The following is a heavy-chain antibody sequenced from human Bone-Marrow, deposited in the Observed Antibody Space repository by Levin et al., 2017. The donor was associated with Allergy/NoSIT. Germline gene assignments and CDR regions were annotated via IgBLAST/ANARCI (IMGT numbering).Heavy chain of an antibody. J-gene: IGHJ6*02. CDR1: GFSFSSYG. D-gene: IGHD1-7*01. CDR2: ISNNGNSK. Sequence: LSLTCAASGFSFSSYGIHWVRQAPGKGLEWVGVISNNGNSKYYGVSVKGRFTISRDNSKNALYLQMNSLRPEDTAVYYCAKARQGTTDYHFGMDVWGQGTTVIVSS. V-gene: IGHV3-30*18. CDR3: AKARQGTTDYHFGMDV.